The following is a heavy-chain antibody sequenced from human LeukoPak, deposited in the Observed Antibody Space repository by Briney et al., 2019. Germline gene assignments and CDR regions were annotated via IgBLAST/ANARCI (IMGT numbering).Heavy chain of an antibody. CDR2: VNPSGGTT. Sequence: GASVKVSCKASGYTFTSYDINWVRQAPGQGLEWMGMVNPSGGTTAYAQKFQGRVTMTRDTSTTTVNLELSSLRSDDTAVYYCARDLLRVTTSAHGMDVWGQGTTVTVSS. J-gene: IGHJ6*02. CDR3: ARDLLRVTTSAHGMDV. V-gene: IGHV1-46*01. CDR1: GYTFTSYD. D-gene: IGHD3-16*01.